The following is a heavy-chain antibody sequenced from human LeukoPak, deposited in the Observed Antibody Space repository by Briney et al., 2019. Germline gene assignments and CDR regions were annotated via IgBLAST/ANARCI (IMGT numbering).Heavy chain of an antibody. J-gene: IGHJ6*02. CDR1: GGSISSYY. D-gene: IGHD2-2*02. CDR3: AREGCSSTSCYIGPSYYYGMDV. Sequence: SETLSLTCTVSGGSISSYYWSWIRQPPGKGLEWIGYIYYSGSTNYNPSLKSRVTISVDTSKNQFSLKLSSVTAADTAVYYCAREGCSSTSCYIGPSYYYGMDVWGQGTTVTVSS. CDR2: IYYSGST. V-gene: IGHV4-59*12.